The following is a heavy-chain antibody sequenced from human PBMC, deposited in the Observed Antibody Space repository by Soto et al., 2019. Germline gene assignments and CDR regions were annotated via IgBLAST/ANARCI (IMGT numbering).Heavy chain of an antibody. D-gene: IGHD3-16*01. CDR2: ISHTGST. V-gene: IGHV4-30-2*01. Sequence: TLSLTCAVSGGSISSGNSYSWSWIRQPPGKGLEWIGSISHTGSTSYNPSLKGRVTMSVDKSKNQFSLKLSSVTAADMAVYYCARAVAPYLGTWFDPWGQGTLVTSPQ. J-gene: IGHJ5*02. CDR3: ARAVAPYLGTWFDP. CDR1: GGSISSGNSYS.